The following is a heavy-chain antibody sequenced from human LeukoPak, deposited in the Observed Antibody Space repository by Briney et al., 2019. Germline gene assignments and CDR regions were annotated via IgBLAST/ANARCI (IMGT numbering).Heavy chain of an antibody. Sequence: GGSLRLSCAASGFTFDDYGMSWVRQAPGKGLEWVSGINWNGGSTGYADSVKGRFTISRDNAKNSLYLQMNSLRDEDTAVYYCARDRSIVVVTPFDYWGQGTLVTVSS. CDR3: ARDRSIVVVTPFDY. CDR1: GFTFDDYG. D-gene: IGHD3-22*01. V-gene: IGHV3-20*04. CDR2: INWNGGST. J-gene: IGHJ4*02.